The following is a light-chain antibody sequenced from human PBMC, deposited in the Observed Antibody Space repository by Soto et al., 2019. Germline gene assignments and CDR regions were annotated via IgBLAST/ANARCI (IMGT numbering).Light chain of an antibody. Sequence: EIVFTQSPSTLSLSTGDRATLPRGASQSVSSYLAWYQQKPGQAPRLLIYDASNRATGIPARFSGSGSGTDFTLTISCLEPEDFAVYYCQQRSNWPWTFGQGTKVDIK. CDR1: QSVSSY. V-gene: IGKV3-11*01. J-gene: IGKJ1*01. CDR3: QQRSNWPWT. CDR2: DAS.